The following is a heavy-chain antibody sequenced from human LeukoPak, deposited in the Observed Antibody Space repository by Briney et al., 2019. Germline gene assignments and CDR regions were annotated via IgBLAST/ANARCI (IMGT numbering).Heavy chain of an antibody. CDR1: GGSISSGGYY. CDR2: IYHSGST. CDR3: ARDRPGYYGSGSYSDY. Sequence: SETLSLTCTVSGGSISSGGYYWSWIRQPPGKGLEWIGYIYHSGSTYYNPSLKSRVTISVDRSKNQFSLKLSSVTAADTAVYYCARDRPGYYGSGSYSDYWGQGTLVTVSS. D-gene: IGHD3-10*01. J-gene: IGHJ4*02. V-gene: IGHV4-30-2*01.